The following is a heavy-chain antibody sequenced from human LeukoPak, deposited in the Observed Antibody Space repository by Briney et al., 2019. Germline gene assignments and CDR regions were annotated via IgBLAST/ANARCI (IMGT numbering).Heavy chain of an antibody. CDR2: ISWNSGSI. J-gene: IGHJ6*03. CDR3: AKGGATGYYYYYMDV. V-gene: IGHV3-9*03. Sequence: GGSLRLSCAASGLTFNSYWMHWVRQVAGKGLEWVSGISWNSGSIGYADSVKGRFTISRDNAKNSLYLQMNSLRAEDMALYYCAKGGATGYYYYYMDVWGKGTTVTVSS. CDR1: GLTFNSYW. D-gene: IGHD1-26*01.